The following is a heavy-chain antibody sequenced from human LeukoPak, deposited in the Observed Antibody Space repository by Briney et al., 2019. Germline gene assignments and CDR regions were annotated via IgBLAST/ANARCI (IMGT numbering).Heavy chain of an antibody. V-gene: IGHV3-23*01. D-gene: IGHD2-21*02. CDR1: GFTFSSYA. Sequence: GGSLRLSCAASGFTFSSYAMSWVRQAPGKGLEWVSAISGSGGSTYYADSVKGRFTISRDNSKNTLYLQLNSLRAEDTAVYYCARVSSSGGDYYYYYYYGMDVWGQGTTVTVAS. CDR3: ARVSSSGGDYYYYYYYGMDV. J-gene: IGHJ6*02. CDR2: ISGSGGST.